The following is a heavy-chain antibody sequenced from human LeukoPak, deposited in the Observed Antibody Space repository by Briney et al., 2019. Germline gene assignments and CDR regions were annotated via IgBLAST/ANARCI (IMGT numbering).Heavy chain of an antibody. Sequence: GGSLRLSCAASGFTFRDYYMDWVRQAPGKGLEWVGRTRNKANSYTTEYAASVKGRFTISRDDSKNSLYLQMNSLKSEDTAVYYCTRSHSSGYGPVDYWGQGTLVTVPS. V-gene: IGHV3-72*01. J-gene: IGHJ4*02. D-gene: IGHD3-22*01. CDR2: TRNKANSYTT. CDR3: TRSHSSGYGPVDY. CDR1: GFTFRDYY.